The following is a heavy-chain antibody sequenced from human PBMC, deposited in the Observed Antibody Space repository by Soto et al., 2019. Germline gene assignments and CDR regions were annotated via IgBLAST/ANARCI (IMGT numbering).Heavy chain of an antibody. CDR3: ARGLKEGLFLNWFDP. J-gene: IGHJ5*02. Sequence: SETLSLTCTVSGGSISSGGYYWSWIRQHPGKGLEWIGYIYYSGSTYYNPSLKSRVTISVDTSKNQFSLKLSSVTAADTAVYYCARGLKEGLFLNWFDPWGRGTLVTVSS. CDR1: GGSISSGGYY. V-gene: IGHV4-31*03. CDR2: IYYSGST.